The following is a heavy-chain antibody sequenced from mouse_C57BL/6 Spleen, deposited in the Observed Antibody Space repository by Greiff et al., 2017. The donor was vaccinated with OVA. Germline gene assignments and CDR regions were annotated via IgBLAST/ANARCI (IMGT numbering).Heavy chain of an antibody. Sequence: QVQLQQSGAELVRPGTSVKVSCKASGYAFTNSLIEWVKQRPGQGLEWIGVINPASGGTHYNAKFKGKATLTADKSSSTAYMQLSSLPSEDSAVYFCASIYYGNYEDYAMDYWGQGTSGTVSS. J-gene: IGHJ4*01. CDR1: GYAFTNSL. CDR2: INPASGGT. V-gene: IGHV1-54*01. D-gene: IGHD2-1*01. CDR3: ASIYYGNYEDYAMDY.